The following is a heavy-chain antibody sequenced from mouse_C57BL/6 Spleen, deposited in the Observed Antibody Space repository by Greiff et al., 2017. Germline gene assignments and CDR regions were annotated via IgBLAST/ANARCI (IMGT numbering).Heavy chain of an antibody. J-gene: IGHJ3*01. V-gene: IGHV5-4*01. CDR1: GFTFSSYA. Sequence: EVQGVESGGGLVKPGGSLTLSCAASGFTFSSYAMSWVRQTPEKRLAWVATISDGGSYTYYPDNVKGRFTISRDNAKNNLYLQMSHLKSEDTAMYYCARSIYYDYDGFAYWGQGTLVTVSA. CDR3: ARSIYYDYDGFAY. D-gene: IGHD2-4*01. CDR2: ISDGGSYT.